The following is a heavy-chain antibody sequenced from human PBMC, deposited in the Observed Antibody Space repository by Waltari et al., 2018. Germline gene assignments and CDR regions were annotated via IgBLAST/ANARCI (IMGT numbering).Heavy chain of an antibody. CDR3: ATGLYYYGSGSQITLDY. D-gene: IGHD3-10*01. Sequence: QVQLVQSGAEVKKPGASVKVSCKVSGYTLTELSRHWVRPAPGKGLEWMGGFDPEDGETIYAQKFQGRVTMTEDTSTDTAYMELSSLRSEDTAVYYCATGLYYYGSGSQITLDYWGQGTLVTVSS. CDR1: GYTLTELS. V-gene: IGHV1-24*01. J-gene: IGHJ4*02. CDR2: FDPEDGET.